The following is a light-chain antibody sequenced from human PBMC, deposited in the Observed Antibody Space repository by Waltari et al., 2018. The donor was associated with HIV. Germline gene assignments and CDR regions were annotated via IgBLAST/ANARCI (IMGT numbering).Light chain of an antibody. Sequence: QSALTQPASVSGSPGQSITISCPGTSSNIGTYNLVSWPQQHPGKAPKTLIYEVSQRPSGVSNRFSGSKSGNTASLTISGLQAEDEADYYCCSYAGSSTLVFGGGTKVTVL. J-gene: IGLJ3*02. CDR3: CSYAGSSTLV. CDR2: EVS. V-gene: IGLV2-23*02. CDR1: SSNIGTYNL.